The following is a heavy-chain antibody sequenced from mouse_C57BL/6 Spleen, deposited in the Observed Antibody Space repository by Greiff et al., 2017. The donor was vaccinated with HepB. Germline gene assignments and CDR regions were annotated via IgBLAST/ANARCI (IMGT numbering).Heavy chain of an antibody. D-gene: IGHD2-1*01. V-gene: IGHV5-17*01. CDR3: ARGDYGNYDV. J-gene: IGHJ1*03. Sequence: EVNLVESGGGLVKPGGSLKLSCAASGFTFSDYGMHWVRQAPEKGLEWVAYISSGSSTIYYADTVKGRFTISRDNAKNTLFLQMTSLRSEDTAMYYCARGDYGNYDVWGTGTTVTVSS. CDR1: GFTFSDYG. CDR2: ISSGSSTI.